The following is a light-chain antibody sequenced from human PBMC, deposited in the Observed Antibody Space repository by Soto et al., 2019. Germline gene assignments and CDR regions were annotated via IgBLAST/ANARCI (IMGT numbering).Light chain of an antibody. CDR2: AAS. Sequence: DIQMTQSPSSVSASVGDRVTITCRASQRLSSWLSWYQQQPGRAPKLLIYAASTLQSGVPSRFSGSGSGTDFTLTISSVQPEDFATYYCQQGSSYPVTFGGGTKVEVK. J-gene: IGKJ4*01. V-gene: IGKV1-12*01. CDR1: QRLSSW. CDR3: QQGSSYPVT.